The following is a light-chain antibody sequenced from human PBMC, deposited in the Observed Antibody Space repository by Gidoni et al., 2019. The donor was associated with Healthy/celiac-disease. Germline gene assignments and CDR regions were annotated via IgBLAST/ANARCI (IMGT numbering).Light chain of an antibody. V-gene: IGKV3-20*01. CDR2: GSS. Sequence: EIVLTQSPGTLSLSPGERATLSCRASQSVSSSYVAWYQQKPGQAPRLLIYGSSSRATGIPDRFSGSGSGTDFSLIISRLEPEDFAVYYCQQYGSSPPNTFGQXTKLEIK. J-gene: IGKJ2*01. CDR1: QSVSSSY. CDR3: QQYGSSPPNT.